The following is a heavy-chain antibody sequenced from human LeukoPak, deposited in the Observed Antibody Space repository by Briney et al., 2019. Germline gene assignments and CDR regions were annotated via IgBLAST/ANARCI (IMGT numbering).Heavy chain of an antibody. J-gene: IGHJ4*02. CDR1: GGSISSSSYS. Sequence: NTSETLSLTCTVSGGSISSSSYSWGWIRQPPGKGLEWIGSIYYSGSTYYNPSLKSRVTISVDTSKSQFSLKLSSVTAADTAVYYCARARANPGESITMIVVPYGYWGQGTLVTVSS. V-gene: IGHV4-39*07. CDR2: IYYSGST. D-gene: IGHD3-22*01. CDR3: ARARANPGESITMIVVPYGY.